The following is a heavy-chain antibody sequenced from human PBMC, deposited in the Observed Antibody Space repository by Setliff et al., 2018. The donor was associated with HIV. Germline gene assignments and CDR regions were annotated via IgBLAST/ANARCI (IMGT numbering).Heavy chain of an antibody. CDR2: INPSDGAT. D-gene: IGHD6-13*01. CDR1: GYTFTNSF. J-gene: IGHJ4*02. V-gene: IGHV1-46*01. Sequence: ASVKVSCKASGYTFTNSFIHRVRQAPGQGLEWMGIINPSDGATTYAQRFEGGVTMTSDTSTNTVYMELSSLRSEDTAVYICARECHIAAADARLANYFDYWGQGTLVTVSS. CDR3: ARECHIAAADARLANYFDY.